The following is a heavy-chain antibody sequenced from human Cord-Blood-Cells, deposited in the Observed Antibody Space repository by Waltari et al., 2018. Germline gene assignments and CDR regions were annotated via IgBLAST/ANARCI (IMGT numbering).Heavy chain of an antibody. V-gene: IGHV1-2*06. CDR3: VSGNDRGNNWFDP. J-gene: IGHJ5*02. CDR2: TNPNSGGT. D-gene: IGHD3-10*01. Sequence: QVQLVQSGAEVKKPGASVKVSCKASGYTFTGYYMHWVRQAPGQGLEWMGQTNPNSGGTNYAKKFQGRVTMTRDTSISTAYMELSRLRSDDTAVYYCVSGNDRGNNWFDPWGQGTLVTVSS. CDR1: GYTFTGYY.